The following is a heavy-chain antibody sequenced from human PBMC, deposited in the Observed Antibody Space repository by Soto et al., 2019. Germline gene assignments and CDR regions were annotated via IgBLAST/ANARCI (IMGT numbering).Heavy chain of an antibody. D-gene: IGHD2-2*01. Sequence: QVQLVQSGAEVKKPGFSVKVSCKASGGTFSSYAISWVRQAPGQGLEWMGGIIPIFGTANYAQKFQGRVTITADESTSTAYMELSSLRSEDTAVYYCARGSRGSIVVVPTYYYYGMDVWGQGTTVTVSS. CDR1: GGTFSSYA. V-gene: IGHV1-69*01. J-gene: IGHJ6*02. CDR2: IIPIFGTA. CDR3: ARGSRGSIVVVPTYYYYGMDV.